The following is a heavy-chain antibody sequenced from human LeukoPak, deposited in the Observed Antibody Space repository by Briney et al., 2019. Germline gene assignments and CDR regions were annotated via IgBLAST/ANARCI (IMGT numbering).Heavy chain of an antibody. V-gene: IGHV4-4*07. D-gene: IGHD2-2*01. Sequence: PSETLSLTCTVSGGSISMYSGGWIRQPAGKGREWIGRIYISGSTDYNPSLKSRVTMSVDKSKNQFSLKMSAVTAADPAVYYCARDYPVSTPENYYYYMDVWGKGNTVSVSS. CDR3: ARDYPVSTPENYYYYMDV. CDR2: IYISGST. J-gene: IGHJ6*03. CDR1: GGSISMYS.